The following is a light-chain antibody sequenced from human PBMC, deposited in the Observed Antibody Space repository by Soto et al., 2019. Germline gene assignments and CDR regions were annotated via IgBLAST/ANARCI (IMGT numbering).Light chain of an antibody. CDR3: GSWDSSLSAYV. Sequence: SVLTQPPSVSAAPGQRVTISCSGSSSNIGGNSVSWYQQLPGTAPKLLIYDDDKRPSGIPDRFSGSKSGTSATLGITGFQTGDEADYYCGSWDSSLSAYVFGTGTKV. CDR1: SSNIGGNS. V-gene: IGLV1-51*01. CDR2: DDD. J-gene: IGLJ1*01.